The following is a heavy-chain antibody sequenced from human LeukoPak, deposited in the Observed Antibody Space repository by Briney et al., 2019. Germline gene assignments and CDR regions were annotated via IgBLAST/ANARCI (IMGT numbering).Heavy chain of an antibody. Sequence: PGGSLRLSCVASGFTFSSYSMNWVRQAPGKGLEWVSSISSSSSYIYYADSVKGRFTISRDNAKNSLYLQMNSLRAEDTAVYYCATFLRYYYGSGSYYKAPQDFDYWGQGTLVTVSS. CDR2: ISSSSSYI. J-gene: IGHJ4*02. D-gene: IGHD3-10*01. CDR1: GFTFSSYS. V-gene: IGHV3-21*04. CDR3: ATFLRYYYGSGSYYKAPQDFDY.